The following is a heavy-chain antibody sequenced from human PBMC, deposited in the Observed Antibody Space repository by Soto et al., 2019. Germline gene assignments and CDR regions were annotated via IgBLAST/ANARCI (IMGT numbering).Heavy chain of an antibody. J-gene: IGHJ6*02. CDR1: GGSVISGDYY. CDR2: MYYSGST. D-gene: IGHD6-6*01. Sequence: VGASETLSLTCTVSGGSVISGDYYWSWIRLPPGKGLEWIGCMYYSGSTSYSPSLKSRVTISVDRSKNQFSLKVNSVTAADTAVYYCARGAAREHYYNYYGMDVWGQGTTVTVSS. CDR3: ARGAAREHYYNYYGMDV. V-gene: IGHV4-30-4*01.